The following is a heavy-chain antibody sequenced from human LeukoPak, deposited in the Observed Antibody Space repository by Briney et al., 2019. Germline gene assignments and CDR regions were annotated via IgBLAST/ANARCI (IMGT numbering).Heavy chain of an antibody. CDR1: GFTFSSYG. CDR3: AKDGYGDYIVDY. J-gene: IGHJ4*02. Sequence: GGSLRLSCAASGFTFSSYGMHWVRQAPGKGLEWVAVISYDGSNNYYADSVKGRFTISRDNSKNTLYLQMNSLRAEDTAVYYCAKDGYGDYIVDYWGQGTLVTVSS. V-gene: IGHV3-30*18. CDR2: ISYDGSNN. D-gene: IGHD4-17*01.